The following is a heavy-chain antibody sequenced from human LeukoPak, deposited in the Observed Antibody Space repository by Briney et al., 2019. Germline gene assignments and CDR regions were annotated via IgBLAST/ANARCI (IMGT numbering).Heavy chain of an antibody. J-gene: IGHJ4*02. D-gene: IGHD3-22*01. CDR1: GGSISSSSYY. Sequence: PSETLSLTRTVSGGSISSSSYYWGWIRQPPGKGLEWIGSIYYSGSTYYNPSLKSRVTISVDTSKNQFSLKLSSVTAADTAVYYCARSMEGSNTYYYDSSGYYCFDYWGQGTLATVSS. V-gene: IGHV4-39*07. CDR3: ARSMEGSNTYYYDSSGYYCFDY. CDR2: IYYSGST.